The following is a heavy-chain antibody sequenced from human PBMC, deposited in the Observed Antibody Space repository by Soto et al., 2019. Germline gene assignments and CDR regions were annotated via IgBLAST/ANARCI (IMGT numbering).Heavy chain of an antibody. CDR3: XKDKGGPFGVETRRFDY. CDR2: ISGSGGST. Sequence: PGVSLRLSCAAFGFNFSRYAMSWVRQAPGKGLEWVSAISGSGGSTYYVDSVKGRLTISRDNSKNTLCLQMNSLRAEDTAVYYCXKDKGGPFGVETRRFDYWGQGTLVTVSS. J-gene: IGHJ4*02. D-gene: IGHD3-3*01. V-gene: IGHV3-23*01. CDR1: GFNFSRYA.